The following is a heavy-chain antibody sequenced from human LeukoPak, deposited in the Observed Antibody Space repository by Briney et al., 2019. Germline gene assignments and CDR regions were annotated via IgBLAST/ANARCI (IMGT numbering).Heavy chain of an antibody. CDR3: ARGTAYSSGWYNWFDP. CDR1: GFTFSSYS. J-gene: IGHJ5*02. CDR2: ISSSSSTI. Sequence: PGGSLRLSCAASGFTFSSYSMNWVRQAPGKGLEWVSNISSSSSTIYYADSVQGRFTISRDNAKNSLYLQMNSLRDEDTAVYYCARGTAYSSGWYNWFDPWGQGTLVTVSS. D-gene: IGHD6-19*01. V-gene: IGHV3-48*02.